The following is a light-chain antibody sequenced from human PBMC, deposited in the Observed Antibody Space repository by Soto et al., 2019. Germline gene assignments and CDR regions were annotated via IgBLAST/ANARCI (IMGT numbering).Light chain of an antibody. CDR1: QSVSSRY. Sequence: EIVLTQSPGTLSLSQGEGATLSCRASQSVSSRYFAWYQQKPGQAPRLLIYGASSRATGIPDRFSGSGSGTDFTLTISRLEPEDFAVYYCQQYGSSPWTFGQGTKVE. CDR2: GAS. V-gene: IGKV3-20*01. CDR3: QQYGSSPWT. J-gene: IGKJ1*01.